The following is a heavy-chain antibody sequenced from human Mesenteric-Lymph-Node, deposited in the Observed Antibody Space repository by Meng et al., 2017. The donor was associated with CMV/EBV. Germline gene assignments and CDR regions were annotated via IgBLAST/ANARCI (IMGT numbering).Heavy chain of an antibody. CDR1: GYTFTSYY. Sequence: ASVKVSCKASGYTFTSYYMHWVRQAPGQGLEWMGIINPSGGSTSYAQKFQGRVTMTRDTSTSTVYMELSSLRSEDTAVYYCARARPVQQYVLLYSAFFDYWDQGTLVTVSS. CDR3: ARARPVQQYVLLYSAFFDY. D-gene: IGHD3-10*02. J-gene: IGHJ4*02. CDR2: INPSGGST. V-gene: IGHV1-46*01.